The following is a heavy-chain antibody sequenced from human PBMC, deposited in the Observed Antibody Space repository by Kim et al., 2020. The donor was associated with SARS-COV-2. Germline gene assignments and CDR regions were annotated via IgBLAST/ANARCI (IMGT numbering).Heavy chain of an antibody. J-gene: IGHJ5*02. CDR3: ARGGDSSSWLNWFDP. V-gene: IGHV3-30*01. D-gene: IGHD6-13*01. Sequence: ESVKGRCTISRDTSKNTLYLPMTSLRPEDTAVYYCARGGDSSSWLNWFDPWGQGTLVTVSS.